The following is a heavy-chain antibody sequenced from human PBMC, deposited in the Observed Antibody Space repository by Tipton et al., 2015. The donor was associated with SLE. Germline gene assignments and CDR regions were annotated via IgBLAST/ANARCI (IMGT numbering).Heavy chain of an antibody. V-gene: IGHV4-59*11. CDR1: GGSISSHY. CDR3: ARDGEYTFDI. CDR2: IYYSRST. Sequence: TLSLTCTVSGGSISSHYWSWIRQPPGKGLEWIGYIYYSRSTNYNPSLKSRVTISVDTSKNQFSLKLSSVTAADTAVYYCARDGEYTFDIWGQGTMVTVSS. D-gene: IGHD2/OR15-2a*01. J-gene: IGHJ3*02.